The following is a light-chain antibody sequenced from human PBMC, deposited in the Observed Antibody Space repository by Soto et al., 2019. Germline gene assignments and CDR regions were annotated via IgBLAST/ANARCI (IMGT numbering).Light chain of an antibody. V-gene: IGKV3-20*01. J-gene: IGKJ1*01. Sequence: VLTQSPATLSLSPGERATLSFRASQSVSSSYLAWYQQKPGQAPRLLVYGASSRATGIPDRFSGSGSGTDFTLTISRLEPEDFAVYYCQQYGSSRTFGQGTKVDI. CDR1: QSVSSSY. CDR2: GAS. CDR3: QQYGSSRT.